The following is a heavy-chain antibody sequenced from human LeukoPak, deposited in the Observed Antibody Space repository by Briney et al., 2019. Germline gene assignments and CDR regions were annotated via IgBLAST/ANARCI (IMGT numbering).Heavy chain of an antibody. CDR1: GFTFSSYG. Sequence: GGSLRLSCAASGFTFSSYGMHWVRQAPGKGLEWVAVISYDGSNKYYADSVKGRFTISRDNSKNTLFLQMNSLRAEDTAVYYCARAIQYRFDPWGQGTLVTVSS. CDR2: ISYDGSNK. V-gene: IGHV3-30*03. CDR3: ARAIQYRFDP. D-gene: IGHD2/OR15-2a*01. J-gene: IGHJ5*02.